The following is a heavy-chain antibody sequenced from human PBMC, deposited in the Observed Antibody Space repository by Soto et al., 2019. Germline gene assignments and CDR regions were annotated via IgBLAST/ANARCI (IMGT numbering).Heavy chain of an antibody. CDR1: GGSITSYY. CDR2: IYYNGNI. CDR3: ATGRVYFGSEY. D-gene: IGHD3-10*01. Sequence: QVQLQESGPGLVKPLETLSLTCTVPGGSITSYYWSWVRQPPGKGLEWIGYIYYNGNINYNPSLKSRPTISLDTSKNQFSLRLSSVTAADTAVYYCATGRVYFGSEYWGQGTLVTVSS. J-gene: IGHJ4*02. V-gene: IGHV4-59*01.